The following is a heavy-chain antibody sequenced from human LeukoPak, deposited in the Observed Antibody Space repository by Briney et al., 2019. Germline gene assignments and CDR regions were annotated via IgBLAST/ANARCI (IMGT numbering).Heavy chain of an antibody. CDR1: GFTFSSYG. Sequence: GGSLRLSCAASGFTFSSYGMHWVRQAPGKGLEWVAVISYDGSNKYYADSVKGRFTISRDNSKNTLYLQVNSLRAEDTAVYYCAKAGGYCSGGSCYQEDYYYYGMDVWGQGTTVTVSS. J-gene: IGHJ6*02. CDR2: ISYDGSNK. D-gene: IGHD2-15*01. CDR3: AKAGGYCSGGSCYQEDYYYYGMDV. V-gene: IGHV3-30*18.